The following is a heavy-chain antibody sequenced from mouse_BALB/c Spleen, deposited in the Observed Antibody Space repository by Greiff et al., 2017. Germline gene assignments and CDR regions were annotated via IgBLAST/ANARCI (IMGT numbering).Heavy chain of an antibody. CDR3: ATLYYGSSYYFDY. CDR1: GFTFSSYA. D-gene: IGHD1-1*01. V-gene: IGHV5-6-5*01. CDR2: ISSGGST. Sequence: EVMLVESGGGLVKPGGSLKLSCAASGFTFSSYAMSWVRQTPEKRLEWVASISSGGSTYYPDSVKGRFTISRDNARNILYLQMSSLRSEDTAMYYCATLYYGSSYYFDYWGQGTTLTVSS. J-gene: IGHJ2*01.